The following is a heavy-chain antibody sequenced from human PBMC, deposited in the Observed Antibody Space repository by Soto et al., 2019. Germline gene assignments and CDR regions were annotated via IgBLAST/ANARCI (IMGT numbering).Heavy chain of an antibody. CDR3: AKGLGFSSSSWFDP. CDR1: GFIFRDYF. Sequence: QVKLVESGGGLVKPGGSLRLSCAASGFIFRDYFMSWFRQAPGKGLEWLSYISTSGDTIEYTDSVQGRFTMSRDNARNLVDLQMNSLRVDDTAVYYCAKGLGFSSSSWFDPWGQGTLVTVSS. J-gene: IGHJ5*02. V-gene: IGHV3-11*01. D-gene: IGHD6-6*01. CDR2: ISTSGDTI.